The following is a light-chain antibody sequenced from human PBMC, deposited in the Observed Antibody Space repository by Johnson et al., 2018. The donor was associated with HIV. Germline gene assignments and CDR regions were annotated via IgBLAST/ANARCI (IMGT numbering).Light chain of an antibody. Sequence: QSVLTQPPSVSAAPGQKVTISCSGSISNIGDNFVSWYQQFPGTAPKLLIYENNKRPSGIPDRFFGSKSDTSATLAITGLQTGDEGDYYCGAWDSSLNAYVFGTGTKVTVL. CDR1: ISNIGDNF. CDR2: ENN. J-gene: IGLJ1*01. CDR3: GAWDSSLNAYV. V-gene: IGLV1-51*02.